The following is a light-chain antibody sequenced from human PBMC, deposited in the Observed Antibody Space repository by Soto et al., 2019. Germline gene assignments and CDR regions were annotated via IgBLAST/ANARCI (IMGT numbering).Light chain of an antibody. Sequence: QSALTQPRSVSGSPGQSVTISCTGTSSDVGGYNYVSWYQQHPGKAPKLIIYEGSERPSGVPDRFSASKSGNTASLTISGRQAEDEGDYYCCSYAATNTVIFGGGTKLTVL. CDR2: EGS. V-gene: IGLV2-11*01. CDR3: CSYAATNTVI. CDR1: SSDVGGYNY. J-gene: IGLJ2*01.